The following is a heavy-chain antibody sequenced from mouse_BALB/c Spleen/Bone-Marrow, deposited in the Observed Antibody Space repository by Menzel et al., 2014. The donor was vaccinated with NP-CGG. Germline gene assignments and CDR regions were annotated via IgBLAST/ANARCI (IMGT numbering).Heavy chain of an antibody. Sequence: VKLMESGPGLVAPSQSLSISCTISGFSLTNYGVHWVRQPPGKGLEWLVVIWSDGSTTYNSALKSRLSIGKDNSKSQVFLKMNSLQTDDTAMYYCARHRYYAMDYWGQGTSVTVSS. V-gene: IGHV2-6-1*01. CDR2: IWSDGST. J-gene: IGHJ4*01. CDR1: GFSLTNYG. CDR3: ARHRYYAMDY.